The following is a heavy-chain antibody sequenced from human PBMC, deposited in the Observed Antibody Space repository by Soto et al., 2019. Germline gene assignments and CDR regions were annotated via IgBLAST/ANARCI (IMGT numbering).Heavy chain of an antibody. CDR2: IYYSGST. D-gene: IGHD4-17*01. V-gene: IGHV4-30-4*01. CDR3: VRDHGARVYFDY. Sequence: SETLSLTCSVSGGSINNGDYYWSWIRQPPEKGLEWTGYIYYSGSTYYNPSLKSRVTISIDTSMNQFSLNLNSVTAADTAVYFCVRDHGARVYFDYWGRGSLVTVSS. CDR1: GGSINNGDYY. J-gene: IGHJ4*02.